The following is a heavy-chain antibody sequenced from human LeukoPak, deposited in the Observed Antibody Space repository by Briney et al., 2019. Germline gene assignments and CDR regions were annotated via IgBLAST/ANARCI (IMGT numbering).Heavy chain of an antibody. CDR1: GFTFGDYA. V-gene: IGHV3-49*04. J-gene: IGHJ4*02. CDR2: IRSKAYGGTT. Sequence: GGSLRLSCTASGFTFGDYAMGWVRQAPGKGLEWVGFIRSKAYGGTTEYAASVKGRFTISRDDSKSIAYLQMNSLKTEDTAVYYCTRTSMVRGVIDYWGQGTLVTVSS. CDR3: TRTSMVRGVIDY. D-gene: IGHD3-10*01.